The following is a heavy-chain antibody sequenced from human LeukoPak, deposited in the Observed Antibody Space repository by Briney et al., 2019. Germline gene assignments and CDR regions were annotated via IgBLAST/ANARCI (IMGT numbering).Heavy chain of an antibody. CDR2: ISWDGTT. V-gene: IGHV3-43*01. CDR1: GFTFEDYT. J-gene: IGHJ4*02. Sequence: GGSLRLSCAASGFTFEDYTMHWVRQAPGKTLEWVSLISWDGTTYYTDSMKGRFTISRDNSKNSLYLKMDTLRSEDTAYYYCVKDLSYESSGSVFDYWGQGTLVTVSS. CDR3: VKDLSYESSGSVFDY. D-gene: IGHD3-22*01.